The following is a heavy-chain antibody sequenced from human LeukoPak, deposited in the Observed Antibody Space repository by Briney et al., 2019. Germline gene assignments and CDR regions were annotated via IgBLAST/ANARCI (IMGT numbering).Heavy chain of an antibody. CDR3: ARGNYYYYGMDV. J-gene: IGHJ6*02. CDR1: GGSFSGYY. CDR2: INHSGST. Sequence: SETLSLACAVYGGSFSGYYWSWIRQPPGKGLEWIGEINHSGSTNYNPSLKSRVTISVDTSKNQFSLKLSSVTAADTAVYYCARGNYYYYGMDVWGQGTTVTVSS. V-gene: IGHV4-34*01.